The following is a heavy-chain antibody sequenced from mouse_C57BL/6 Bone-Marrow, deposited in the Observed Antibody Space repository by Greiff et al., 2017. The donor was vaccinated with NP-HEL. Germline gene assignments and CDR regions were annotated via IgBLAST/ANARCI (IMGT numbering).Heavy chain of an antibody. CDR1: GFTFSSYA. CDR2: ISDGGSYT. V-gene: IGHV5-4*01. D-gene: IGHD1-1*01. CDR3: SRDYYGSSYAMDY. J-gene: IGHJ4*01. Sequence: EVKLVESGGGLVKPGGSLKLSCAASGFTFSSYAMSWVRQTPEKRLEWVATISDGGSYTYYPDNVKGRFTISRDYAKNNLYLQMSHLKSEDTAMYYCSRDYYGSSYAMDYWGQGTSVTVSS.